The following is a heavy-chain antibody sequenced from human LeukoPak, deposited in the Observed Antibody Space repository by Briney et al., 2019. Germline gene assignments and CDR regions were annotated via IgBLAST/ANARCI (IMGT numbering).Heavy chain of an antibody. D-gene: IGHD2-2*01. CDR1: GFTFGSYA. CDR2: ISGSGGST. J-gene: IGHJ6*04. V-gene: IGHV3-23*01. CDR3: AAKYQLNYYGMDV. Sequence: PGGSLRLSCAASGFTFGSYAMSWVRQAPGKGLEWVSAISGSGGSTYYADSVKGRFTISRDNSKNTLYLQMNSLRAEDTAVYYCAAKYQLNYYGMDVWGKGTTVTVSS.